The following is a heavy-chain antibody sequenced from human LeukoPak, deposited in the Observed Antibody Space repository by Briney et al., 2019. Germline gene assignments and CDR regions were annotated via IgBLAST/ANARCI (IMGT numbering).Heavy chain of an antibody. CDR1: GGSISSYY. V-gene: IGHV4-59*01. CDR2: IYYSGST. J-gene: IGHJ4*02. D-gene: IGHD6-19*01. Sequence: SETLSLTCTVSGGSISSYYWSWIRQPPGKGLEWIGYIYYSGSTNYNPSLKSRVTISVDTSKNQFSLKLNSVTAADTAVYYCARDSSGRSRLDYWGQGTLVTVSS. CDR3: ARDSSGRSRLDY.